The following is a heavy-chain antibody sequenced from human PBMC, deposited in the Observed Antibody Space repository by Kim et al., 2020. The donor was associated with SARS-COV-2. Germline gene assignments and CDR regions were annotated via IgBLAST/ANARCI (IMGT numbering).Heavy chain of an antibody. CDR1: GFTFSDYY. D-gene: IGHD5-12*01. CDR3: ARDPLNIVATIRPDFDY. V-gene: IGHV3-11*01. Sequence: GVSLRLSCAASGFTFSDYYMSWIRQAPGKGLEWVSYISSSGSTIYYADSVKGRFTISRDNAKNSLYLQMNSLRAEDTAVYYCARDPLNIVATIRPDFDYWGQGTLVTVSS. CDR2: ISSSGSTI. J-gene: IGHJ4*02.